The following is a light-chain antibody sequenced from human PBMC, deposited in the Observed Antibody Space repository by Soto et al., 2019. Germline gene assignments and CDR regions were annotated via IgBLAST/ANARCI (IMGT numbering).Light chain of an antibody. CDR3: SSYTSSSTLV. CDR1: SGDVGGYNY. Sequence: QSALTQPASVSGSPGQSITISCTGTSGDVGGYNYASWYQQHPGKAPKLMIYDVSNRPSGVSNRYSGAKSGNAASLTISGLQAEDEADYYCSSYTSSSTLVFGGGTKVTVL. CDR2: DVS. J-gene: IGLJ2*01. V-gene: IGLV2-14*01.